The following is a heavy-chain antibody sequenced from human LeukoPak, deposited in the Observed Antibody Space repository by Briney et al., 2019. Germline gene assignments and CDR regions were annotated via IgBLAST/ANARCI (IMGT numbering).Heavy chain of an antibody. CDR1: GGSINNYY. CDR3: ARVLLPATKGAFDI. J-gene: IGHJ3*02. D-gene: IGHD1-26*01. Sequence: SETLSLTCTVSGGSINNYYWSWIRQPAGKGLEWIGRIYSSGSANYNPSLESRVTMSIDTSRNQFSLKLTFVTAADTALYYCARVLLPATKGAFDIWGQGTMVSVSS. CDR2: IYSSGSA. V-gene: IGHV4-4*07.